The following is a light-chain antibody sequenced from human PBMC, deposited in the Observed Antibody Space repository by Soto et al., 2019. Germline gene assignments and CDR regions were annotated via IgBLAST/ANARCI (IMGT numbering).Light chain of an antibody. J-gene: IGKJ1*01. CDR3: QQYNNFWT. V-gene: IGKV3-15*01. Sequence: PGETATLSCRASQSVSSNLAWYQQKPGQAPRLLIYGASTRATDIPARFSGSGSGTEFTLTISSLQSEDFAVYYCQQYNNFWTFGPGNKVEIK. CDR2: GAS. CDR1: QSVSSN.